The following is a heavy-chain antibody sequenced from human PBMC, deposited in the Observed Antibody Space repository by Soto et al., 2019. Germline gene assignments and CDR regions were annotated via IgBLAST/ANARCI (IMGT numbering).Heavy chain of an antibody. J-gene: IGHJ1*01. D-gene: IGHD2-21*02. Sequence: QVQLVQSGAEVKKPGASVKVSCKASGYTFSNYGISWVRQAPGQGLEWMGWISAYNGKTYDAERLQGSVTMTPDTSTSTAYMELRSLRSDDTAVYYCAREANCGSDCYSPAEYSQPWGQGTLVTVSS. CDR2: ISAYNGKT. CDR3: AREANCGSDCYSPAEYSQP. V-gene: IGHV1-18*04. CDR1: GYTFSNYG.